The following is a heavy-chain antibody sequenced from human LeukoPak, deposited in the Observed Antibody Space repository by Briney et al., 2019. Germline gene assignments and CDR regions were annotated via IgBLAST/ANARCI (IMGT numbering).Heavy chain of an antibody. Sequence: SETLSLTCTVSGGSISSSSYYWGWIRQPPGKGLERIGSIYYSGSTYYNPSLKSRVTISVDTSKNQFSLKLSSVTAADTAVYYYASPSSGWYSGFDPWGQGTLVTVSS. CDR1: GGSISSSSYY. D-gene: IGHD6-19*01. CDR3: ASPSSGWYSGFDP. CDR2: IYYSGST. J-gene: IGHJ5*02. V-gene: IGHV4-39*01.